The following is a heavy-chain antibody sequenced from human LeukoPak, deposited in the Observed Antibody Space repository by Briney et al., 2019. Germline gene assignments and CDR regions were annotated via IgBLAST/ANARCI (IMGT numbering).Heavy chain of an antibody. CDR3: ARSRYSNYGVFDC. V-gene: IGHV4-34*01. Sequence: PSETLSLTCAVYGGSFSGYYWSWIRQPPGKGLEWIGEINHSGSTNYNPSLKSRVTISVDTSKNQFSLKLSSVTAADTAVYYRARSRYSNYGVFDCWGQGTLVTVSS. CDR1: GGSFSGYY. D-gene: IGHD4-11*01. J-gene: IGHJ4*02. CDR2: INHSGST.